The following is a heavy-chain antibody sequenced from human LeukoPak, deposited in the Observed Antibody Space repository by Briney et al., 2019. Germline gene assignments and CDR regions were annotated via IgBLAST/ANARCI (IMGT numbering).Heavy chain of an antibody. CDR3: ARLSVIVGAALEYYYYYMDA. CDR2: IYHSGST. Sequence: SETLSLTCTVSGGSISSSSYYWGWIRQPPGKGLEWIGSIYHSGSTYYNPSLKSRVTISVDTSKNQFSLKLSSVTAADTAVYYCARLSVIVGAALEYYYYYMDAWGQGTTVTVSS. D-gene: IGHD1-26*01. J-gene: IGHJ6*03. V-gene: IGHV4-39*07. CDR1: GGSISSSSYY.